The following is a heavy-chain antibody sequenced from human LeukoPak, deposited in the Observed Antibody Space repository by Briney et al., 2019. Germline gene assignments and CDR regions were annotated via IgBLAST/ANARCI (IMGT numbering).Heavy chain of an antibody. Sequence: ASVKVSCKASGYTFTSYGISWVRQAPGQGLEWMGWISAYNGNTNYAQKLQGRVTMTTDTSTRTAYMELRSLRSDDTAVYYCAREGLRYFDWAQFDYWGQGTLVTVSS. V-gene: IGHV1-18*01. CDR3: AREGLRYFDWAQFDY. J-gene: IGHJ4*02. CDR1: GYTFTSYG. CDR2: ISAYNGNT. D-gene: IGHD3-9*01.